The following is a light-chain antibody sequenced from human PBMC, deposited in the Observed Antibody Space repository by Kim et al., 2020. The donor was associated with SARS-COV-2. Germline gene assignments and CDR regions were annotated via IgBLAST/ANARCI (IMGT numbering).Light chain of an antibody. CDR3: QQYASSPYT. CDR2: GAS. Sequence: LSPGERATLSCRASQSLSSNSLAWYQQRPGQAPRLLMYGASRRATGIPDRFSGRGSGTDFTLTINRLEPEDFAVYYCQQYASSPYTFGQGTKLE. V-gene: IGKV3-20*01. J-gene: IGKJ2*01. CDR1: QSLSSNS.